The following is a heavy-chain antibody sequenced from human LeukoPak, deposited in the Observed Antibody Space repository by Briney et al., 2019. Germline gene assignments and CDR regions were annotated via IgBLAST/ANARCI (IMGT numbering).Heavy chain of an antibody. D-gene: IGHD6-13*01. V-gene: IGHV3-23*01. CDR2: ISGSGGST. Sequence: GGSLRLSCAASGFTFSSYGMSWVRQAPGKGLEWVSAISGSGGSTYYADSVKGRFTISRDNSKNSVYLQMNSRRAEDTAVYYCARWAILAAAGGGDYWGQGTLVTVSS. J-gene: IGHJ4*02. CDR3: ARWAILAAAGGGDY. CDR1: GFTFSSYG.